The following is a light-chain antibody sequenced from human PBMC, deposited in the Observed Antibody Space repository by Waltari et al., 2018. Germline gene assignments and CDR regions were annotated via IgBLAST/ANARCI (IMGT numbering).Light chain of an antibody. Sequence: EIVMTQSPVTLSVSPGERATLSCRASQSISSNLAWYQQKPGQSPRLLIHGASTRATGIPARFSGSGSGTDFTLTISSLQSEDFAVYYCQQYGSSQYTFGQGTKLEIK. J-gene: IGKJ2*01. CDR1: QSISSN. CDR3: QQYGSSQYT. V-gene: IGKV3-15*01. CDR2: GAS.